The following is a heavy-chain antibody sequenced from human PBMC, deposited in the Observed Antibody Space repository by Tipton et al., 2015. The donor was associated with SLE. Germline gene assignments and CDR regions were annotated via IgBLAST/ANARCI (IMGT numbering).Heavy chain of an antibody. CDR1: GFTFNSYA. J-gene: IGHJ2*01. V-gene: IGHV3-23*01. Sequence: SLRLSCVASGFTFNSYAMSWVRQAPGKGLEWVSAINYSGDRTYYIDSVKGRFTISRDNSRNTLFLQMSSLTVDDTGLYFCARARGILGGSGWYLELWGRGTLVTVSS. CDR2: INYSGDRT. D-gene: IGHD2-15*01. CDR3: ARARGILGGSGWYLEL.